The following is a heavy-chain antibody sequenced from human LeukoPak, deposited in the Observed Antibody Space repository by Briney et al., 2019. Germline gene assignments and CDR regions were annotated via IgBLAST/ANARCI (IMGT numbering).Heavy chain of an antibody. D-gene: IGHD3-22*01. J-gene: IGHJ4*02. CDR1: GGSFSGYY. CDR3: ARGRLYDSSGHSIDY. V-gene: IGHV4-34*01. Sequence: SETLSLTCAVYGGSFSGYYWSWIRQPPGKGLEWIGEINHSGSTNYNPSLKSRVTISVDTSKNQFSLKLSSVTAADTAVYYCARGRLYDSSGHSIDYWGQGTVVSVSS. CDR2: INHSGST.